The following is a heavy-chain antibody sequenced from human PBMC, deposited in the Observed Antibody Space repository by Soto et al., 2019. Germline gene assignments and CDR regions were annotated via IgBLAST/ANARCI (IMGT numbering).Heavy chain of an antibody. D-gene: IGHD3-22*01. CDR1: GGTFSSYA. CDR3: ARGDYYDIHDY. V-gene: IGHV1-69*06. Sequence: ASVKVSCKASGGTFSSYAISWVRQAPGQGLEWMGGIIPNYGNTNYAQKLQGRVTMTADTSASTAYMELSSLRSEDTAVYYCARGDYYDIHDYWGQGTLVTVSS. J-gene: IGHJ4*02. CDR2: IIPNYGNT.